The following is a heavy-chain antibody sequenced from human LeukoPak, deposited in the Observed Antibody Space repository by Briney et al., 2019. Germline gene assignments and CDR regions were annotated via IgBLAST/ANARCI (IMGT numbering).Heavy chain of an antibody. CDR3: ARSLHEPTEQWLVQGLYFDY. D-gene: IGHD6-19*01. Sequence: SETLSLTCAVYGGSFSGYYWSWIRQPPGKGLEWIGEINHSGSTNYNPSLKSRVTISVDTSKNQFSLKLSSVTAADTAVYYCARSLHEPTEQWLVQGLYFDYWGQGTLVTVSS. J-gene: IGHJ4*02. CDR2: INHSGST. V-gene: IGHV4-34*01. CDR1: GGSFSGYY.